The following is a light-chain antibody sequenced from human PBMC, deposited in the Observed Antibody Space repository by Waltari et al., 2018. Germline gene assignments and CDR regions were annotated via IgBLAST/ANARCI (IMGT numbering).Light chain of an antibody. V-gene: IGKV3-20*01. Sequence: EIVLTQSPGMLSLSPGERATLSCRASQSVSSSYLAWYQQKPGQAPRLLIYGASSRATSIPDRFSGSGSGTDFTLTISRLEPEDFAVYYCQQYGGSPLTFGGGTKVEI. CDR3: QQYGGSPLT. CDR2: GAS. J-gene: IGKJ4*01. CDR1: QSVSSSY.